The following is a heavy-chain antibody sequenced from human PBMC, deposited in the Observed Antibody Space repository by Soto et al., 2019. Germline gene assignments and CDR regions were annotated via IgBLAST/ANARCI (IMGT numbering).Heavy chain of an antibody. V-gene: IGHV4-39*01. D-gene: IGHD4-17*01. CDR3: VSQRTTVPTQAYFDY. CDR2: VYYRGRS. Sequence: SETLSLTCTVSGGSVTNSSYYWGWIRQSPGKGLEWIGSVYYRGRSYSKSSVKSRVTISVDTSKNRFSLSLNSVTASDTAVYFCVSQRTTVPTQAYFDYWGPGTLVTVSS. CDR1: GGSVTNSSYY. J-gene: IGHJ4*02.